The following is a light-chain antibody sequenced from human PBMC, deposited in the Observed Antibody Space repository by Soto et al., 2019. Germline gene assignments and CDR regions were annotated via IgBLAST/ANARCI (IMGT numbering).Light chain of an antibody. J-gene: IGKJ1*01. Sequence: DIVMIQSPDSLAVSLGERATINCKSSQNILYSFNNKNYLAWYQQKPGQPPKLLFYWASTRESGVPDRFSGSGSGTDFTLTIDKLQAEGVAVYYCQHYYGNTWAFGQGTKVEIK. CDR3: QHYYGNTWA. CDR2: WAS. V-gene: IGKV4-1*01. CDR1: QNILYSFNNKNY.